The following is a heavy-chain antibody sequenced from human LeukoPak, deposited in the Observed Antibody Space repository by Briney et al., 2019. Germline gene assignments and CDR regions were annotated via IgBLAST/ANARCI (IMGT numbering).Heavy chain of an antibody. D-gene: IGHD4-17*01. Sequence: SETLSLTCAVYGGSFSDYSWSWIRQPPGKGLEWIGNIYISGNTNYNPSLKSRVTISVDTSKNQFSLNLSSVTAADTAVYYCARQPGYGDQVFDHWGQGTLVTVSS. CDR2: IYISGNT. CDR3: ARQPGYGDQVFDH. V-gene: IGHV4-34*01. CDR1: GGSFSDYS. J-gene: IGHJ4*02.